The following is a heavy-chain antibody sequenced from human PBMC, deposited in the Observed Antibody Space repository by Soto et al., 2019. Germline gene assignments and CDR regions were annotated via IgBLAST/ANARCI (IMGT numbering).Heavy chain of an antibody. CDR1: GGTFSSYA. CDR3: ARDSYCSGGSCYSKWFDP. D-gene: IGHD2-15*01. CDR2: IIPIFGTA. J-gene: IGHJ5*02. Sequence: GASVKVSCKASGGTFSSYAISWVRQAPGQGLEWMGGIIPIFGTANYAQKFQGRVTITADESTSTAYMELSSLRSEDTAVYYCARDSYCSGGSCYSKWFDPWGQGTLVTVSS. V-gene: IGHV1-69*13.